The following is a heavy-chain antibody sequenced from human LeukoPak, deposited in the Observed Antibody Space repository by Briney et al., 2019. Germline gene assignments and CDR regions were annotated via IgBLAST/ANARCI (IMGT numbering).Heavy chain of an antibody. V-gene: IGHV3-23*01. Sequence: GGSLRLSCAASGFTFTTYAMSWVRQAPGKGLEWVSSITGSGDSTYYADSVKGRFTISRDNSKNTLYLQTNSLRAEDTAVYHCARDGGSYLQPTDYWGQGTLVTVSS. CDR1: GFTFTTYA. CDR2: ITGSGDST. CDR3: ARDGGSYLQPTDY. D-gene: IGHD1-26*01. J-gene: IGHJ4*02.